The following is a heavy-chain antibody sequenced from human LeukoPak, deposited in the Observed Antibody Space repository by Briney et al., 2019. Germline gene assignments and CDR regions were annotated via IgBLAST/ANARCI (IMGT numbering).Heavy chain of an antibody. CDR1: GFTFSSYS. Sequence: PGGSLRLSCAASGFTFSSYSMNWVRQASGKGLEWVSYISSSSRTIYYADSVKGRFTISRDNAKNSLYLQMNSLRDEDTAVYYCAVVVVEEGDYWGQGTLVTVSS. V-gene: IGHV3-48*02. J-gene: IGHJ4*02. D-gene: IGHD2-15*01. CDR2: ISSSSRTI. CDR3: AVVVVEEGDY.